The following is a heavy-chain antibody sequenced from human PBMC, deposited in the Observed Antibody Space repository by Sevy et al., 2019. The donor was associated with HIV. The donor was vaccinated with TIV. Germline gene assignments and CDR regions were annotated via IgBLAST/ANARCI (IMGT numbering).Heavy chain of an antibody. CDR3: ARAYRYNWNPYGMDV. D-gene: IGHD1-20*01. CDR2: IKQAGSEK. V-gene: IGHV3-7*01. J-gene: IGHJ6*02. CDR1: GFTFSSYW. Sequence: GGSLRLSCAASGFTFSSYWMSWVRQAPGKGLEWVANIKQAGSEKYYVDSVKGRFTISRDNAKNSLYLQMNSLRAEDTAVYYCARAYRYNWNPYGMDVWGQGTTVTVSS.